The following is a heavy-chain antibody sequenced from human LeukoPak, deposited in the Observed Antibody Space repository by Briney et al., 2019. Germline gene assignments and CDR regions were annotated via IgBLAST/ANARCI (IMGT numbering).Heavy chain of an antibody. CDR3: TRIRGGDFGDPFDY. V-gene: IGHV3-49*04. J-gene: IGHJ4*02. CDR1: GFTFGDYA. D-gene: IGHD3-10*01. CDR2: IRSKAYGGTT. Sequence: GGSLRLSCTASGFTFGDYAMSWVRQAPGKGLEWVGFIRSKAYGGTTEYAASVKGRFTISRDDSKSIAYLQMNSLKTEDTAVYYCTRIRGGDFGDPFDYWGQGTLVTVSS.